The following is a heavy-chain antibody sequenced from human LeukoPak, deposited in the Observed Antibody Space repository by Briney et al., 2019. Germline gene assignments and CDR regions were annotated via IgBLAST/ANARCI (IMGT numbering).Heavy chain of an antibody. CDR1: GGTFSSYA. V-gene: IGHV1-69*13. CDR3: ASGSSGYSDPLDY. J-gene: IGHJ4*02. D-gene: IGHD3-22*01. CDR2: IIPIFGTA. Sequence: GASVKVSCKASGGTFSSYAISWVRQDPGQGLEWMGGIIPIFGTANYAQKFQGRVTITADESTSTAYMELSSLRSEDTAVYYCASGSSGYSDPLDYWGQGTLVTVSS.